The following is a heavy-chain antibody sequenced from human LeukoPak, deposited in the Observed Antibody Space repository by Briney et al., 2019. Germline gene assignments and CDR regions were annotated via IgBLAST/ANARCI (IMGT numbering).Heavy chain of an antibody. J-gene: IGHJ5*02. CDR3: ARAGYSSAWYVTT. CDR1: GFTFSSYS. D-gene: IGHD6-13*01. V-gene: IGHV3-21*01. Sequence: PGGSLRLSCAASGFTFSSYSMNWVRQAPGKGLEWVSSISSSSSYISYSDSFKGRFTISRDNAKNSVYLQMNSLRAEDTAVYYCARAGYSSAWYVTTWGQGTLVTVSS. CDR2: ISSSSSYI.